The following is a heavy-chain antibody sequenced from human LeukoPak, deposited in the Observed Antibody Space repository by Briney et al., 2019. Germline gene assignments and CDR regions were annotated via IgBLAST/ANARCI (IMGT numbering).Heavy chain of an antibody. D-gene: IGHD6-13*01. V-gene: IGHV4-39*07. J-gene: IGHJ4*02. Sequence: NPSETLSLTCTVSGGSISSSSYYWGWIRQPPGKGLEWIGSIYYSGSTYYNPSLKSRVTISVDTSKNQFSLKLSSVTAADTAVYYCARVTGYMTEDYFDYWGQGTLITVSS. CDR1: GGSISSSSYY. CDR3: ARVTGYMTEDYFDY. CDR2: IYYSGST.